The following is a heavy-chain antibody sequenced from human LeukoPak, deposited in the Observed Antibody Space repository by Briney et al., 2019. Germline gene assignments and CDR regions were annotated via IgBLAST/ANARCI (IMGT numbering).Heavy chain of an antibody. CDR1: GYSFTNYW. D-gene: IGHD4-17*01. CDR3: ARLGTTVTSRYFDY. CDR2: IYHGDSDT. J-gene: IGHJ4*02. Sequence: GESLNISCKGSGYSFTNYWIGWVRQMPGKGLQWMGIIYHGDSDTRYSPSLQGQVTFSADKSINTAYLQWSSLKASDTALYYCARLGTTVTSRYFDYWGRGTLVTVSS. V-gene: IGHV5-51*01.